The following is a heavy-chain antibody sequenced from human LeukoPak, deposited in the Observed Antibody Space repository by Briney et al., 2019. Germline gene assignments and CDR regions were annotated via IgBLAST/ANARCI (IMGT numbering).Heavy chain of an antibody. V-gene: IGHV3-15*01. CDR2: IKSNTDGGTA. Sequence: GETLRLSCAASGFTFSNAWMSWVRQAPGKGLEWVGRIKSNTDGGTADYAAPVKGRFTISRDDSKKTLWLQMNTLQTEDTAVYYCTTGSAGNWGQGTLVIVSS. J-gene: IGHJ4*02. CDR3: TTGSAGN. CDR1: GFTFSNAW.